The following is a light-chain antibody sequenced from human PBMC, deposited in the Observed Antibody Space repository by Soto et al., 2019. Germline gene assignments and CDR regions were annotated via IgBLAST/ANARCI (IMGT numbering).Light chain of an antibody. V-gene: IGKV3-15*01. J-gene: IGKJ3*01. CDR2: GAS. CDR3: QQYNNWPPWT. Sequence: EIVMTQSPATLSVSPGERATLSCTASQSVSSNLAWYQQKPGQAPRLLIYGASTRATGIPARFSGSRSGTEFTLTISSLQSEDFAVYYCQQYNNWPPWTFGPGTKVDIK. CDR1: QSVSSN.